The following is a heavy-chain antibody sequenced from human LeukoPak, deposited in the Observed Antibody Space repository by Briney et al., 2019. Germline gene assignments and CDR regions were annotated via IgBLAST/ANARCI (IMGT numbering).Heavy chain of an antibody. D-gene: IGHD1-26*01. CDR1: GFTFSDFG. Sequence: QAGGSLRLSCAASGFTFSDFGMSWVRQAPGKGLEWVSLISGSGDSTYYADSVKGRFTISRDNSKNTLNLQMNSLRAEDTAVYYCAREVGPNDYWGQGTLVTVSS. J-gene: IGHJ4*02. CDR2: ISGSGDST. CDR3: AREVGPNDY. V-gene: IGHV3-23*01.